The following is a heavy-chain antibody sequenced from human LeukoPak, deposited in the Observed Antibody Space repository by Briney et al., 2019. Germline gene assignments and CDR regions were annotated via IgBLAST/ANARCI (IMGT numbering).Heavy chain of an antibody. CDR3: ARARGATFSSTKYNWFDP. D-gene: IGHD3-16*01. Sequence: SETLSLTCTVSGGSIRSSYYYWGWIRQPPGKGLEWIGGIYDSGSTYYNPSLKSRVTISVDTSKNQFSLKLSSVTAADTAVYYCARARGATFSSTKYNWFDPWGQGTLVTVSS. CDR2: IYDSGST. CDR1: GGSIRSSYYY. V-gene: IGHV4-39*07. J-gene: IGHJ5*02.